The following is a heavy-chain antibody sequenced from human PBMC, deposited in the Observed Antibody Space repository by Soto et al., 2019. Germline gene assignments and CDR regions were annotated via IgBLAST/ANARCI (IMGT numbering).Heavy chain of an antibody. V-gene: IGHV1-46*01. J-gene: IGHJ4*02. Sequence: ASVKVSCKASGCTFTSYYMHWVRQAPGQGLEWMGIINPSGGSTSYAQKFQGRVTMTRDTSTSTAYMELSSLRSEDTAVYYCARDIAGSYYFDYWGQGTLVTVSS. CDR2: INPSGGST. CDR1: GCTFTSYY. D-gene: IGHD2-21*01. CDR3: ARDIAGSYYFDY.